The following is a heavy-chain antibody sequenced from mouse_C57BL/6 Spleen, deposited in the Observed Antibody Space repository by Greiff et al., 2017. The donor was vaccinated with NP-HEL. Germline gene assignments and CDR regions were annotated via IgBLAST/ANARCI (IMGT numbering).Heavy chain of an antibody. D-gene: IGHD1-1*01. Sequence: EVQLVESGPGLVKPSQSLSLTCSVTGYSITSGYYWNWIRQFPGNKLEWMGYISYDGSNNYNPSLKNRISITRDTSKNQFFLKLNSVTTEDTATYYCARGITTLDYWGQGTTLTVSS. CDR3: ARGITTLDY. CDR1: GYSITSGYY. V-gene: IGHV3-6*01. J-gene: IGHJ2*01. CDR2: ISYDGSN.